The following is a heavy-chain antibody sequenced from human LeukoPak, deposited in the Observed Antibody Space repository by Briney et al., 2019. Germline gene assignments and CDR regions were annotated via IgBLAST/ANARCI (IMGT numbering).Heavy chain of an antibody. Sequence: GGSLRLSCAASGFTFDDYAMHWVRQAPGKGLEWVSGISWNSGSIGYADSVKGRFTISRDNAKNSLYLQMNSLRAEDTALYYCAKDTHDDAFDIWGQGTMVTVSS. V-gene: IGHV3-9*01. CDR3: AKDTHDDAFDI. D-gene: IGHD1-1*01. CDR2: ISWNSGSI. J-gene: IGHJ3*02. CDR1: GFTFDDYA.